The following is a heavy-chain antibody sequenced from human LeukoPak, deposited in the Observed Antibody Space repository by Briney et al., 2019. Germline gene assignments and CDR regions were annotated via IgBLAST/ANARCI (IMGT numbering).Heavy chain of an antibody. Sequence: GGSLRLSCAASGFTLSSYSMNWVRQAPGKGLEWVSSISSSSSYIYYADSVKGRFTISRDNSKNTLYLQMNSLRAEDTAVYYCRYYDSSGQFDYWGQGTLVTVSS. D-gene: IGHD3-22*01. CDR2: ISSSSSYI. V-gene: IGHV3-21*01. CDR3: RYYDSSGQFDY. CDR1: GFTLSSYS. J-gene: IGHJ4*02.